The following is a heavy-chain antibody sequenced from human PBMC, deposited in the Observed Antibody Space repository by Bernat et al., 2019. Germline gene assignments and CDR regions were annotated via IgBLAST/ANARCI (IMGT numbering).Heavy chain of an antibody. CDR1: GFTFRSYG. J-gene: IGHJ4*02. V-gene: IGHV3-33*01. CDR2: IWYDGSNP. Sequence: VQLVESGGGVVQPGRSLRLSCAASGFTFRSYGMHWVRQAPGKGLEWVALIWYDGSNPYYADSVKGRFTISRDNSKNTLYLQMNSLRAEDTAVYYCARMGGYSGYDSLYWGQGTLVTVSS. CDR3: ARMGGYSGYDSLY. D-gene: IGHD5-12*01.